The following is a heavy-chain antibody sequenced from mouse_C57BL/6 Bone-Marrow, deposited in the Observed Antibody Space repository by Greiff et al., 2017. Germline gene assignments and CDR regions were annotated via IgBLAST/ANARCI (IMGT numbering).Heavy chain of an antibody. CDR1: GYTFTDYE. CDR2: IDPETGGT. CDR3: TVEGDSDY. J-gene: IGHJ2*01. Sequence: QVQLQESGAELVRPGASVTLSCKASGYTFTDYEMHWVKQTPVHGLEWIGAIDPETGGTAYNQKFKGKAILTADKSSSTAYMELCSLTSEDSAVYCCTVEGDSDYWGQGTTLTVSS. V-gene: IGHV1-15*01.